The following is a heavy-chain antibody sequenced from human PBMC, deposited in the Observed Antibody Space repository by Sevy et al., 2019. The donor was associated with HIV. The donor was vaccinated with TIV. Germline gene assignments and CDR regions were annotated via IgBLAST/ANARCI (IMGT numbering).Heavy chain of an antibody. J-gene: IGHJ4*02. CDR2: ISYDGSNK. V-gene: IGHV3-30*18. D-gene: IGHD6-19*01. CDR1: GFTFSSYG. Sequence: GGCLRLSCAASGFTFSSYGMHWVRQAPGKGLEWVAVISYDGSNKYYADSVKGRFTISRDNSKNTLYLQMNNLRAEDTTVYYSAKVGYSSCWYGPQFDYWGQGTLVTVSS. CDR3: AKVGYSSCWYGPQFDY.